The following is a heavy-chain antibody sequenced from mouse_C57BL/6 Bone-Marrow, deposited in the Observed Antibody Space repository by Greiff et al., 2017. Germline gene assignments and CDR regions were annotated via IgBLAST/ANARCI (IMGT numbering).Heavy chain of an antibody. Sequence: QVQLQQSGTELARPGASVKLSCKASGYTFTSYGISWVRQRPGQGLEWIGEIYPRSGNTYYNEKFKGKATLTADKSSSTAYMELRSLTSEDSAVYFCARSDYGSSYVGWYFDVWGTGTTVTVSS. CDR1: GYTFTSYG. V-gene: IGHV1-81*01. CDR2: IYPRSGNT. J-gene: IGHJ1*03. CDR3: ARSDYGSSYVGWYFDV. D-gene: IGHD1-1*01.